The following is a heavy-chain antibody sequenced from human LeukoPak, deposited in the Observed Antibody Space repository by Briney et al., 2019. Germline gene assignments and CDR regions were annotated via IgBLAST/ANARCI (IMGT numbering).Heavy chain of an antibody. Sequence: SETLSLTCAVYGGSFSGYYWSWVRQPPGKGLEWIGEINHSGSTNYNPSLKSRVTISVDTSKNQFSLKLSSVTAADTAVYYYAGPALYSYGYYYFDYWGQGTLVTVSS. CDR1: GGSFSGYY. J-gene: IGHJ4*02. CDR2: INHSGST. V-gene: IGHV4-34*01. CDR3: AGPALYSYGYYYFDY. D-gene: IGHD5-18*01.